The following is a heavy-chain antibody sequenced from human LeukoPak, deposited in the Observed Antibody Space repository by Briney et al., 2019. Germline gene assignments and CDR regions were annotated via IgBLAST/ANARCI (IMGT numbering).Heavy chain of an antibody. V-gene: IGHV4-39*07. CDR3: ATTLPNIAVDR. Sequence: SETLSLTCTVSGGSISSSSYYWGWIRQPPGKGLEWIGSIYYSGSTYYNPSLKSRVTISVDTSKNQFSLKLSSVTAADTAVYYCATTLPNIAVDRWGRGTLVTVSS. CDR1: GGSISSSSYY. J-gene: IGHJ4*02. D-gene: IGHD6-19*01. CDR2: IYYSGST.